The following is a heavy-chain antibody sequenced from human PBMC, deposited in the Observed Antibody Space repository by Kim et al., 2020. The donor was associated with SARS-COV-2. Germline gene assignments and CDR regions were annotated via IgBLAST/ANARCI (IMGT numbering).Heavy chain of an antibody. CDR2: NT. Sequence: NTNYAQKLQGRVTMTTDTSTSTAYMELRSLRSDDTAVYYCARGSITMVRPWGQGTLVTVSS. D-gene: IGHD3-10*01. J-gene: IGHJ5*02. CDR3: ARGSITMVRP. V-gene: IGHV1-18*01.